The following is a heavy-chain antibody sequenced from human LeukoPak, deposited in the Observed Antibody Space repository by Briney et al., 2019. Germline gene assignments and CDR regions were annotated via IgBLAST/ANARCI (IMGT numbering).Heavy chain of an antibody. J-gene: IGHJ2*01. Sequence: GGSLRLSCAASGFTFSSYEMNWVRQAPGKGLEWVSYISSSGSTIYYADSVKDRFTISRDNAKNSLYLQMNSLRAEDTADYYCASGGNYYGSGSYGIEWYFDLWGRGTLVTVSS. D-gene: IGHD3-10*01. V-gene: IGHV3-48*03. CDR1: GFTFSSYE. CDR3: ASGGNYYGSGSYGIEWYFDL. CDR2: ISSSGSTI.